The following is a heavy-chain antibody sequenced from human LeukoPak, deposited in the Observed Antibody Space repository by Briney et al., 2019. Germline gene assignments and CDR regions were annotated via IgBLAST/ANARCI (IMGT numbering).Heavy chain of an antibody. CDR2: VYHSGNT. V-gene: IGHV4-59*01. CDR1: GGSISNYY. Sequence: SETLSLTCTVSGGSISNYYWNWIRQPPGKRLEWIGSVYHSGNTNYNPSLGSRVTMSVDTSKNQFSLKLNSVTATDTAVYYCARRISGDYGNWLDPWGQGTLVTVSS. CDR3: ARRISGDYGNWLDP. J-gene: IGHJ5*02. D-gene: IGHD4-17*01.